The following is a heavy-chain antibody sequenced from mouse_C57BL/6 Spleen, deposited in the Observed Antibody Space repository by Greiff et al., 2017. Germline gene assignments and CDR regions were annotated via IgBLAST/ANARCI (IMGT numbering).Heavy chain of an antibody. Sequence: EVQLVESGGDLVKPGGSLKLSCAASGFTFSSYGMSWVRQTPDKRLEWVATISSGGSYTYYPDSVKGRFTISRDNAKNTLYLQLSSLKSEDTAMYYCASTWDVRGDGYFDVWGTGTTVTVSS. V-gene: IGHV5-6*01. CDR2: ISSGGSYT. CDR3: ASTWDVRGDGYFDV. CDR1: GFTFSSYG. J-gene: IGHJ1*03. D-gene: IGHD4-1*01.